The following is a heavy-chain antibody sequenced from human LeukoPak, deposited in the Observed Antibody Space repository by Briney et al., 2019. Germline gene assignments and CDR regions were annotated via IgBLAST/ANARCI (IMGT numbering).Heavy chain of an antibody. CDR1: GFTFSSYT. CDR3: ARMYYYDSSGPNPNFDY. D-gene: IGHD3-22*01. V-gene: IGHV3-48*01. CDR2: IGTSSTTI. Sequence: GGSLRLSCAASGFTFSSYTMNWVRQPPGKGLEWVSNIGTSSTTIYYADSVKGRFTISRDNSKNTLYLQMNSLTAEDTTVYYCARMYYYDSSGPNPNFDYWGQGTLVTVSS. J-gene: IGHJ4*02.